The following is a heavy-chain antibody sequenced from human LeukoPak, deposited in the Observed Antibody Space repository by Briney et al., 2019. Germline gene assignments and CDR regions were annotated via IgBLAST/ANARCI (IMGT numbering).Heavy chain of an antibody. V-gene: IGHV3-48*03. CDR3: ARDSKWLRACDY. Sequence: GGSLRLSCAVSGFTFSSYEMNWVRQAPGKGLEWVPYISSSGSTIYYADSVKGRFTISRDNAKNSLYLQMNSLRAEDTAVYYCARDSKWLRACDYWGQGTLVTVSS. CDR2: ISSSGSTI. CDR1: GFTFSSYE. J-gene: IGHJ4*02. D-gene: IGHD5-12*01.